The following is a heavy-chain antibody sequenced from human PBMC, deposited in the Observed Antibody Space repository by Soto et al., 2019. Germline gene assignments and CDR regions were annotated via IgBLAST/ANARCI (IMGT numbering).Heavy chain of an antibody. CDR1: GGSISSSNW. D-gene: IGHD5-12*01. J-gene: IGHJ6*03. CDR3: AREGYDYADYYYYYMDV. V-gene: IGHV4-4*02. Sequence: SSETLSLTCAVSGGSISSSNWWSWVRQPPGKGLEWIGEIYHSGSTNYNPSLKSRVTISVDTSKNQFSLKLSSVTAADTAVYYCAREGYDYADYYYYYMDVWGKGTTVTVSS. CDR2: IYHSGST.